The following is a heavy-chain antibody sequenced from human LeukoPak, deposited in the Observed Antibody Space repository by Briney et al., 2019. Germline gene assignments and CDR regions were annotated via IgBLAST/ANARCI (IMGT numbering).Heavy chain of an antibody. CDR3: TKGLWAGVSAARD. CDR2: IYTGGDT. Sequence: GGSLGLSCAASGFTVSSNYMSWVRQAPGKGLEWVSGIYTGGDTYYADSVKDRFTISRDNSKNTLYLQMNSLRAEDTAVYYCTKGLWAGVSAARDWGQGTLVTVSS. J-gene: IGHJ4*02. D-gene: IGHD3-10*01. V-gene: IGHV3-66*01. CDR1: GFTVSSNY.